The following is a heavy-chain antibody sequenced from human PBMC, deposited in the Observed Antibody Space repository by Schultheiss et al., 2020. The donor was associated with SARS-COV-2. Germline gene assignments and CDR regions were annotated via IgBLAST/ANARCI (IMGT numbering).Heavy chain of an antibody. CDR2: IYYSGST. CDR1: GASISSGNYY. V-gene: IGHV4-61*01. J-gene: IGHJ3*02. Sequence: GSLRLSCTVSGASISSGNYYWSWIRQHPGKGLEWIGYIYYSGSTNYNPSLKSRVTISIDTSKSQFSLSLNSGTAADTAVYYCARSRSLFYYDNNAYWGVHDIWGQGTLVTVSS. D-gene: IGHD3-22*01. CDR3: ARSRSLFYYDNNAYWGVHDI.